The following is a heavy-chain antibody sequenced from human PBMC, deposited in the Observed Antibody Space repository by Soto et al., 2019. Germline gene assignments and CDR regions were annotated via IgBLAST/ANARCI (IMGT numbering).Heavy chain of an antibody. Sequence: GGSLRLSCAASGFTFSTFAMAWVRQAPVKGLEWVSTLSSDGSVTHYADSVKGRFTISRDNSKNTLYLQMSSLRLEDTAVYYCAKDRPGATQSSIGYWGQGTLVTVSS. J-gene: IGHJ4*02. CDR1: GFTFSTFA. D-gene: IGHD1-26*01. V-gene: IGHV3-23*01. CDR2: LSSDGSVT. CDR3: AKDRPGATQSSIGY.